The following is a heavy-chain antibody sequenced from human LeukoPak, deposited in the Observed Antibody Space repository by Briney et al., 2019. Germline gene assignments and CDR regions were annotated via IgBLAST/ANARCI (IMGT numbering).Heavy chain of an antibody. CDR2: IYYSGST. CDR3: ARVDNPNYYGSGSYYKSLYDAFDI. J-gene: IGHJ3*02. D-gene: IGHD3-10*01. Sequence: SETLSLTCTVSGGSIGSSSYYWGWIRQPPGKGLEWIGSIYYSGSTYYNPSLKSRVTISVDTSKNQFSLKLSSVTAADTAVYYCARVDNPNYYGSGSYYKSLYDAFDIWGQGTMVTVSS. V-gene: IGHV4-39*07. CDR1: GGSIGSSSYY.